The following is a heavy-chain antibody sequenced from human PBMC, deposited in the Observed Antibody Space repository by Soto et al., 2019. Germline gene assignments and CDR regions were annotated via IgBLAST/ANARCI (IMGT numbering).Heavy chain of an antibody. CDR1: GFTFDDYA. CDR3: AKDMRGGSSSSRYYYGLDV. CDR2: ISWNSGTI. V-gene: IGHV3-9*01. D-gene: IGHD6-13*01. Sequence: EVQLVESGGGLVQPGRSLRLSCAASGFTFDDYAMHWVRQAPGKGLEWVSGISWNSGTIVYADSVKGRFTISRDNAKNSLYRQMSSLRGEDTALYYCAKDMRGGSSSSRYYYGLDVWGQGTTVTVSS. J-gene: IGHJ6*02.